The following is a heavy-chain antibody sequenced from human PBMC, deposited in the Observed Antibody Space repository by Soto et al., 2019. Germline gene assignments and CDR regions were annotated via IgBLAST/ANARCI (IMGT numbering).Heavy chain of an antibody. CDR1: GFSLSTSGVG. D-gene: IGHD3-3*01. V-gene: IGHV2-5*02. J-gene: IGHJ4*02. CDR2: IYWDDDK. CDR3: AHKGRSVFWSGYHHFDY. Sequence: SGPTLVNPTQTLTLTCTFSGFSLSTSGVGVGWIRQPPGKALEWLALIYWDDDKRYSPSLKSRLTITKDTSKNQVVLTMTNMDPVDTATYYCAHKGRSVFWSGYHHFDYWGQGTLVTVSS.